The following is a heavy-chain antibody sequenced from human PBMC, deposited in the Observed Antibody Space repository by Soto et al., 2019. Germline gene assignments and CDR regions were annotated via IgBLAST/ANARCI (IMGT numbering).Heavy chain of an antibody. CDR1: GGTINSGDYF. Sequence: KTSETLSLTCSVSGGTINSGDYFWSWIRQPPGKGLEWIGSIFYTGSTYYSPSLKSRASMSMDTSKNLFSPRLRSLTAADTAVYFCARVKATLYRHYYFDYWGQGTPVTVSS. J-gene: IGHJ4*02. CDR3: ARVKATLYRHYYFDY. D-gene: IGHD5-12*01. CDR2: IFYTGST. V-gene: IGHV4-30-4*01.